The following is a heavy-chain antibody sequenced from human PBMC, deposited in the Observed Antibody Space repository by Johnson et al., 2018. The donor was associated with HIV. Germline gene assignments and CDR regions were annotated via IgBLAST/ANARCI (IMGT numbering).Heavy chain of an antibody. J-gene: IGHJ3*02. Sequence: VQLVESGGVVVQPGGSLRLSCAASGFTFDDYAMHWVRQAPGKGLEWVSLISWDGGSTYYAASVKGRVTISRENAKNSWYLQMNSLGAGDTAVYYCARVEQRSGYYRGGFDIWGQGTMVTVSS. V-gene: IGHV3-43D*03. CDR2: ISWDGGST. CDR3: ARVEQRSGYYRGGFDI. D-gene: IGHD3-3*01. CDR1: GFTFDDYA.